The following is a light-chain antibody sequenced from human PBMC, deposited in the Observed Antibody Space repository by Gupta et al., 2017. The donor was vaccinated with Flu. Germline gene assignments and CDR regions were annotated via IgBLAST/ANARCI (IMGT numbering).Light chain of an antibody. CDR1: DLPKQF. CDR3: QAAHPTGRV. Sequence: YELRQPPSVSVSPGQTATITCFGDDLPKQFVYWYHQKAGQAPLLVIYKDAERPAGIPGRFSGSSSETTVTLTIRPVQAEDEDDYYWQAAHPTGRVFGGGTKLTVL. J-gene: IGLJ3*02. CDR2: KDA. V-gene: IGLV3-25*02.